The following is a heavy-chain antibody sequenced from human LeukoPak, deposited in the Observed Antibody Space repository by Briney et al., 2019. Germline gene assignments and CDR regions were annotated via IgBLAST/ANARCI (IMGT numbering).Heavy chain of an antibody. CDR1: GGTFSSYA. D-gene: IGHD4-17*01. V-gene: IGHV1-69*04. Sequence: SVKVSCKASGGTFSSYAISWVRQAPGQGLEWMGRIIPILGIANYAQKFQGRVTITADKSTSTAYMELSSLRSEDTAVYYCARDSTVTLTVYGMDVWGQGTTVTVSS. CDR3: ARDSTVTLTVYGMDV. CDR2: IIPILGIA. J-gene: IGHJ6*02.